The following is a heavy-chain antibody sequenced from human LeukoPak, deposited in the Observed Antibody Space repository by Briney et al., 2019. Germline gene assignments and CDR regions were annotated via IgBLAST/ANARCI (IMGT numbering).Heavy chain of an antibody. D-gene: IGHD1-1*01. V-gene: IGHV1-18*01. CDR1: GYTFTNYG. Sequence: ASVKVSCKASGYTFTNYGINWVRQAPGQGLEWMGYIRVNNDHTVYAQKFQGRVSMTTDTSTNIAYMELTSLRSDDTAVYSCARDQIFWHDSHPYYYALDVWGQGTTVSVS. CDR3: ARDQIFWHDSHPYYYALDV. J-gene: IGHJ6*02. CDR2: IRVNNDHT.